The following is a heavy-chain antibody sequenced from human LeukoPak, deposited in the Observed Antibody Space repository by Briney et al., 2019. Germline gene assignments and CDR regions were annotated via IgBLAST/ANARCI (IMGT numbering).Heavy chain of an antibody. J-gene: IGHJ4*01. Sequence: GGSLRLSCAASGFTFSTYAMHWVRQAPGKGLEWVAVTSSDGTVKYYPDSVKGRFTISRDNSKNTLYLQVNSLRPEDTGVYYYARDPVPAAARHFDYWGQGTLGSVSS. CDR2: TSSDGTVK. CDR1: GFTFSTYA. D-gene: IGHD2-2*01. V-gene: IGHV3-30-3*01. CDR3: ARDPVPAAARHFDY.